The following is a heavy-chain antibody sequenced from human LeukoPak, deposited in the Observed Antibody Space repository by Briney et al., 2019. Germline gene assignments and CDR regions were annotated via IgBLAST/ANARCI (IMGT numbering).Heavy chain of an antibody. J-gene: IGHJ4*02. CDR2: ISGSGGST. CDR1: GFTFSSYA. V-gene: IGHV3-23*01. D-gene: IGHD6-13*01. CDR3: AKGRGEGGLAAAEDY. Sequence: PGGSLRLSCAASGFTFSSYAMSWVRQAPGKGLEWVSAISGSGGSTYYADSVKGRFTISRDNSKNTLYLQMNSLRAEDTAVYYCAKGRGEGGLAAAEDYWGQGTLVTVSS.